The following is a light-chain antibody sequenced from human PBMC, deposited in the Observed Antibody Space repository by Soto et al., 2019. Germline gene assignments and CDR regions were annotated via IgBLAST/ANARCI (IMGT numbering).Light chain of an antibody. CDR3: SSYTSSSPLV. CDR2: DVS. V-gene: IGLV2-14*01. Sequence: QSALTQPASVSGSPGQSITISCTGTSSDVGGYNYVSWYQQHPGKAPKLRIYDVSNRPSGVSNRFSGSKSGNTASLTISGLQAEDEADYYCSSYTSSSPLVFGGGTKLTV. CDR1: SSDVGGYNY. J-gene: IGLJ2*01.